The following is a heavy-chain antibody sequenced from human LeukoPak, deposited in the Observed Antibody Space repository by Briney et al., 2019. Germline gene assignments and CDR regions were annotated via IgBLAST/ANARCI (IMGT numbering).Heavy chain of an antibody. D-gene: IGHD3-22*01. CDR3: ATMYYSDRSGYYDFDY. V-gene: IGHV3-21*01. CDR2: ISGSGGST. J-gene: IGHJ4*02. CDR1: GFTVSSNY. Sequence: GGSLRLSCAASGFTVSSNYMSWVRQAPGKGLEWVSAISGSGGSTYYADSVKGRFTISRDNAKNSLYLQMNSLRAEDTAVYFCATMYYSDRSGYYDFDYWGQGTLVTVSS.